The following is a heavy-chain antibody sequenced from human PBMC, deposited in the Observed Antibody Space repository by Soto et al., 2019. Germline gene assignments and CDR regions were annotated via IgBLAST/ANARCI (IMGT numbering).Heavy chain of an antibody. J-gene: IGHJ6*02. CDR2: INPSGGST. Sequence: GASVKVSCKASGYTFTSYYMHWVRQAPGQGLEWMGIINPSGGSTSYAQKFQGRVTMTRDTSTSTVYMELSSLRSEDTAAYYCARDKSGDCSSTSCYTKGGMDVWGQGTTVTVSS. V-gene: IGHV1-46*01. D-gene: IGHD2-2*02. CDR1: GYTFTSYY. CDR3: ARDKSGDCSSTSCYTKGGMDV.